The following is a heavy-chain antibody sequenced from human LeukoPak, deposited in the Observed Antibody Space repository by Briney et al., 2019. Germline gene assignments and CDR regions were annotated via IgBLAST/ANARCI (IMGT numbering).Heavy chain of an antibody. CDR1: GFAFSSYW. CDR3: ARLGGYYYYYYYYYMDV. D-gene: IGHD3-22*01. V-gene: IGHV3-7*01. CDR2: IKQDGSEK. Sequence: GGSLRLSCAASGFAFSSYWMSWVRQAPGKGLEWVANIKQDGSEKYYVDSVKGRFTISRDNAKNSLYLQMNSLRAEDTAVYYCARLGGYYYYYYYYYMDVWGKGTTVTVSS. J-gene: IGHJ6*03.